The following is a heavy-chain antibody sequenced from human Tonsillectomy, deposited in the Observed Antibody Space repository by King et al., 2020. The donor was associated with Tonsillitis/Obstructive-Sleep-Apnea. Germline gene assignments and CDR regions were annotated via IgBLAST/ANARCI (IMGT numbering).Heavy chain of an antibody. Sequence: DEQLVQSGGGLVKPGGSLRLSCAASGFFFTDAWMSWVRPAPGKGLEWGGRIKSKIDTGTADYAAPVKGRFTISRDDSKNTLYLQMNSLKTGDQGMYYCTTEIDCSGTSCPGRAFDIWGQGTMVTVSS. CDR2: IKSKIDTGTA. V-gene: IGHV3-15*01. CDR1: GFFFTDAW. J-gene: IGHJ3*02. CDR3: TTEIDCSGTSCPGRAFDI. D-gene: IGHD2-2*01.